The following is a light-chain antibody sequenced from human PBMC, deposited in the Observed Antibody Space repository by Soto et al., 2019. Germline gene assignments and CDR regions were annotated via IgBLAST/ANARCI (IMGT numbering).Light chain of an antibody. CDR3: AAWDDSLNGHV. Sequence: QSVLTQPPSASGTPGQRVTISWSGSSSNIGSNTVNWYQHLPGTAPKLLIYSNNQRPSGVPDRFSGSKSGTSASLAISGLQSEDEADYYCAAWDDSLNGHVFGTGTKLTV. CDR2: SNN. V-gene: IGLV1-44*01. J-gene: IGLJ1*01. CDR1: SSNIGSNT.